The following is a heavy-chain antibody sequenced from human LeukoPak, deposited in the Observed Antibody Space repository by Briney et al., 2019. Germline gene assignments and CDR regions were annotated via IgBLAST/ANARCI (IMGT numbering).Heavy chain of an antibody. CDR2: INHSGST. CDR3: ARWGRGYSYGWGYAFDI. V-gene: IGHV4-34*01. J-gene: IGHJ3*02. CDR1: GGSFSGYY. Sequence: SETLSLTCAVYGGSFSGYYWSWIRQPPGKGLEWIGEINHSGSTNYNPSLKSRVTISVDTSKNQFSLKLSSVTAADTAVYYCARWGRGYSYGWGYAFDIWGQGTMVTVSS. D-gene: IGHD5-18*01.